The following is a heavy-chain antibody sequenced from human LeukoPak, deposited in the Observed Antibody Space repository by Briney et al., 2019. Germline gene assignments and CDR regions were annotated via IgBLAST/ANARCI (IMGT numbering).Heavy chain of an antibody. Sequence: GGSLRLSCAASGFTFSSYRMNWVRQAPGKGLEWVSYISSSSSTIYYADSVKGRFTISRDNAKNSLYLQMNSLRAEDTAVYYCARVNYGDYLPSFDYWGQGTLVTVSS. CDR2: ISSSSSTI. J-gene: IGHJ4*02. V-gene: IGHV3-48*01. CDR1: GFTFSSYR. D-gene: IGHD4-17*01. CDR3: ARVNYGDYLPSFDY.